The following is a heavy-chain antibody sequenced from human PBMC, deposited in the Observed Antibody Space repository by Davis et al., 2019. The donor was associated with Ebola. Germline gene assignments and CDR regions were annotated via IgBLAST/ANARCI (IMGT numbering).Heavy chain of an antibody. V-gene: IGHV3-21*01. CDR1: GFTFSSYS. CDR2: ISSSSSYI. CDR3: ARVNLVGYRHYYYYYGMDV. J-gene: IGHJ6*02. D-gene: IGHD1-26*01. Sequence: PGGSLRLSCAASGFTFSSYSMNWVRQAPGKGLEWVSFISSSSSYIYYADSAKGRSTISRDNAKDSLYLQMNSLRAEDTAVIYCARVNLVGYRHYYYYYGMDVWGQGTTVTVSS.